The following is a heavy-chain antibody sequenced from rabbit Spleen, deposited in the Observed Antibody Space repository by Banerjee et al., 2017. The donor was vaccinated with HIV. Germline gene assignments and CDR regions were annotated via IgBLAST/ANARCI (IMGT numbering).Heavy chain of an antibody. J-gene: IGHJ6*01. CDR3: ARDSGSSFSCYGMDL. D-gene: IGHD8-1*01. Sequence: QSLEESGGDLVKPGASLTLTCTASGVSFSFNSYMCWVRQAPGKGLGWIACIDTGSSGFTYFASWAKGRFTISKTSSTTVTLQMTSLTAADTATYFCARDSGSSFSCYGMDLWGPGTLVTVS. V-gene: IGHV1S40*01. CDR2: IDTGSSGFT. CDR1: GVSFSFNSY.